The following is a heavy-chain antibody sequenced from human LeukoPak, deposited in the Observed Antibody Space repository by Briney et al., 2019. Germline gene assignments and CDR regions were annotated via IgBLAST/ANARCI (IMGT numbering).Heavy chain of an antibody. V-gene: IGHV3-7*01. D-gene: IGHD6-13*01. CDR3: ARGGTYSGSWYYFDY. CDR2: IKQDGSEK. Sequence: GGSLRLSCAASGFTFSSYWMSWVRQAPGKGLEWVANIKQDGSEKYYVDSVKGRFTISRDNAKNSLYLQMNSLRAEDTAIYYCARGGTYSGSWYYFDYWGQGTLVTVSS. J-gene: IGHJ4*02. CDR1: GFTFSSYW.